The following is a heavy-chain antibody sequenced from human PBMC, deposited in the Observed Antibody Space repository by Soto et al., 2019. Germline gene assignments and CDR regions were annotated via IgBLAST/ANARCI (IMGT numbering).Heavy chain of an antibody. CDR1: GYTFTVYY. CDR2: INPKSGGT. V-gene: IGHV1-2*02. Sequence: QVQLVQSGAEVKKPGASVNVSCKASGYTFTVYYMHLVRQAPGQGLEWMGWINPKSGGTMYPQKFQGRVTMTWNTSISTAYMALTRMRSYDTAVYYCARDLAKGGGSAGFDYWGQGTLVTVSS. D-gene: IGHD1-26*01. CDR3: ARDLAKGGGSAGFDY. J-gene: IGHJ4*02.